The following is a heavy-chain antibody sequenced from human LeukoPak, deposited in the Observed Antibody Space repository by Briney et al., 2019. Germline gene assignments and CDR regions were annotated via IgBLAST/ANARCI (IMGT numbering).Heavy chain of an antibody. CDR1: GGSFSGYY. J-gene: IGHJ4*02. V-gene: IGHV4-34*01. D-gene: IGHD3-22*01. Sequence: SETLSLTCAVYGGSFSGYYWSWIRQPPGKGLEWIGEINHSGSTNYSPSLKSRVTISVDTSKNQFSLKLSSVTAADTAVYYCARGSGYYYDSSGYYFGYWGQGTLVTVSS. CDR3: ARGSGYYYDSSGYYFGY. CDR2: INHSGST.